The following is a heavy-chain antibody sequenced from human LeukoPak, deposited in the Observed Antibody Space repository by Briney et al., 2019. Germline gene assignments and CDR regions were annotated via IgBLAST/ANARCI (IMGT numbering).Heavy chain of an antibody. CDR1: GGSISSGDYY. CDR3: ARVPRGRYSYGLYFDY. V-gene: IGHV4-30-4*01. J-gene: IGHJ4*02. D-gene: IGHD5-18*01. CDR2: IYYSGST. Sequence: PSETLSLTCTVSGGSISSGDYYWSWIRQPPGKGLEWIGYIYYSGSTYYNPSLKSRVTISVDTSKNQFSLKLSSATAADTAVYYCARVPRGRYSYGLYFDYWGQGTLVTVSS.